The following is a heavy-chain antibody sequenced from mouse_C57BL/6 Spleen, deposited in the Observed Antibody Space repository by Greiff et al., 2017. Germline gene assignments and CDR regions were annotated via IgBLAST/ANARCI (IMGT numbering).Heavy chain of an antibody. D-gene: IGHD1-2*01. CDR3: ARSGRHAMDY. CDR1: GYAFSSSW. V-gene: IGHV1-82*01. J-gene: IGHJ4*01. Sequence: VQLQQSGPELVKPGASVKISCKASGYAFSSSWMNWVKQRPGKGLEWIGRIYPGDGDTNYNGKFKGKATLTADKSSSTAYMQLSSLTSEDSAVYFGARSGRHAMDYWGQGTSVTVSS. CDR2: IYPGDGDT.